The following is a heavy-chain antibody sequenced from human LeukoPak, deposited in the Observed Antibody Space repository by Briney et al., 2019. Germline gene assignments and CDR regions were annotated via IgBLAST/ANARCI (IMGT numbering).Heavy chain of an antibody. CDR2: ISWNSVNI. CDR3: ARGGPMVVSGKGPIYYYYYMDV. V-gene: IGHV3-9*01. CDR1: GCTFDDCA. D-gene: IGHD3-22*01. Sequence: GGSLRLSCAASGCTFDDCAMHWVRQAPGKGLEWVSGISWNSVNIGYADSVKGRFTISRDNAKNSLYLQMNSLRVEDTAFYYCARGGPMVVSGKGPIYYYYYMDVWGKGTTVTVSS. J-gene: IGHJ6*03.